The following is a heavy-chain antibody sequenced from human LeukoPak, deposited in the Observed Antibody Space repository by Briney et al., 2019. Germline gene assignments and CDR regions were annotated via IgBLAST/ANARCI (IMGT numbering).Heavy chain of an antibody. CDR1: GFTFSTSY. Sequence: PEGSLRLFCAASGFTFSTSYMNWVRQAPGKGLEWVSLITGSSSYIYYTDSVKGRFTISRDNAKNSLFLQMNSLRDEDTAVYYCASGFSSSPYFDYWGQGTLVTVSS. CDR3: ASGFSSSPYFDY. D-gene: IGHD6-6*01. CDR2: ITGSSSYI. J-gene: IGHJ4*02. V-gene: IGHV3-21*01.